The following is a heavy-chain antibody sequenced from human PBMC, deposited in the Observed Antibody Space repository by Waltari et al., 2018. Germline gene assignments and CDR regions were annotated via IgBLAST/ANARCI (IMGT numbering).Heavy chain of an antibody. J-gene: IGHJ3*02. CDR1: GGTFSSYA. V-gene: IGHV1-69*08. CDR2: IIPIFGTA. Sequence: QVQLVQSGAEVKKPGSSVKVSCKASGGTFSSYAISWVRQAPGQGLEWMGRIIPIFGTANDAQKFQGRVTITADKSTSTAYMELSSLRSEDTAVYYCARDRRVAAAGTRPDAFDIWGQGTMVTVSS. CDR3: ARDRRVAAAGTRPDAFDI. D-gene: IGHD6-13*01.